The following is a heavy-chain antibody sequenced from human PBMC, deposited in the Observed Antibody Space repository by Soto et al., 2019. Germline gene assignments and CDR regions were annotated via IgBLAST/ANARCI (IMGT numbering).Heavy chain of an antibody. V-gene: IGHV6-1*01. D-gene: IGHD2-15*01. CDR1: GDSVSSNSAA. CDR2: TYYRSKWYN. Sequence: SPTLSLPCAISGDSVSSNSAAWNWIRQSPSRGLEWLGRTYYRSKWYNDYAVSVKSRLTINPDTSKNQFSLQLNSVTPEDTAVYYCASSRWQATGVYYGMDVWGQGTTVTVSS. CDR3: ASSRWQATGVYYGMDV. J-gene: IGHJ6*02.